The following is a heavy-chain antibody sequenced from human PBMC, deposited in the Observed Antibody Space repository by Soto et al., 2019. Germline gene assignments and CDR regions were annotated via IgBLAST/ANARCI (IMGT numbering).Heavy chain of an antibody. Sequence: SETLSLTCTVSGGSISSYYWSWIRQPPGKGLEWIGYIYFSGSTYYNPSLKSRVTISVDTSKNQFSLNLNSVTAADTAVYYCAGIGVTNFDYWGQGTLVTVSS. V-gene: IGHV4-59*06. D-gene: IGHD5-12*01. CDR2: IYFSGST. J-gene: IGHJ4*02. CDR3: AGIGVTNFDY. CDR1: GGSISSYY.